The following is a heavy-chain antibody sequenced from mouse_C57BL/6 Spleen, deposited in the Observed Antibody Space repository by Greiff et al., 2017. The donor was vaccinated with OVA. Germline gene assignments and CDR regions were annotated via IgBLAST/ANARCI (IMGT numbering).Heavy chain of an antibody. CDR1: GFNIKDYY. J-gene: IGHJ3*01. CDR2: IDPEDGET. Sequence: VQLQQSGAELVKPGASVKLSCTASGFNIKDYYMHWVKQRTEQGLEWIGRIDPEDGETKYAPEFQGKATITADTSSNTAYLQLSSLTSEDTAVYYCARGDDTFAYWGQGTLVTVSA. D-gene: IGHD2-12*01. CDR3: ARGDDTFAY. V-gene: IGHV14-2*01.